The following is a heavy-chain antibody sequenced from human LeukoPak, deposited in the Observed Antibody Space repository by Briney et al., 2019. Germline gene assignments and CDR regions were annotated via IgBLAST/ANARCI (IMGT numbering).Heavy chain of an antibody. D-gene: IGHD3-22*01. Sequence: GGSLRLSCAASGFTFSSYEMNWVRQAPGKGLEWVSYISGSGSTIYYADSVKGRFTISRDNAKNSLYLQMNSLRAEDTAVYYCARARYYYDSSGYYWDAFDIWGQGTMVTVSS. V-gene: IGHV3-48*03. CDR1: GFTFSSYE. J-gene: IGHJ3*02. CDR2: ISGSGSTI. CDR3: ARARYYYDSSGYYWDAFDI.